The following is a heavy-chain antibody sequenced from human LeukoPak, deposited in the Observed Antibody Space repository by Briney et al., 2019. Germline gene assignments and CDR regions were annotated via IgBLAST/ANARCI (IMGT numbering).Heavy chain of an antibody. CDR3: AGDGIEGDYYYMEV. CDR1: GYSFTTYY. Sequence: ASVKVSCKASGYSFTTYYLHWVRQAPGQGLEWMGINNPSGGTVVHGQKFQGRVSMTRDMSTSTVYMELSSLASWDTAVDYGAGDGIEGDYYYMEVWGRGATVTVSS. V-gene: IGHV1-46*01. J-gene: IGHJ6*03. CDR2: NNPSGGTV. D-gene: IGHD1-14*01.